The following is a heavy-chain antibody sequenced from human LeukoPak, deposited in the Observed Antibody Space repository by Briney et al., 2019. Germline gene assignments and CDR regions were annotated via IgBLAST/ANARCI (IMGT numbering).Heavy chain of an antibody. D-gene: IGHD3-22*01. Sequence: ETLSLTCTVSGGPISSYYWSWIRQPAGKGLEWIGRIYTSGSTNYNPSLKSRVTMSVDTSKNQFSLKLSSVTAADTAVYYCARGGYYDSSAPFDYWGQGTLVTVSS. CDR2: IYTSGST. J-gene: IGHJ4*02. V-gene: IGHV4-4*07. CDR1: GGPISSYY. CDR3: ARGGYYDSSAPFDY.